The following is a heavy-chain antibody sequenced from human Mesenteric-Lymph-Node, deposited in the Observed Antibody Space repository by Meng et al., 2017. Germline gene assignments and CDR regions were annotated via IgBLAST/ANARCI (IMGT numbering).Heavy chain of an antibody. CDR2: INPDENNP. V-gene: IGHV3-74*01. J-gene: IGHJ1*01. Sequence: GESLKISCAASGFTFTDYWMHWVRQGPGKGLLWVSRINPDENNPTYADSVKGRYTFSRNNDKNTVYLQMNSLRAEDTALYYCTNDRLSHWGQGALVTVSS. CDR1: GFTFTDYW. CDR3: TNDRLSH. D-gene: IGHD3-9*01.